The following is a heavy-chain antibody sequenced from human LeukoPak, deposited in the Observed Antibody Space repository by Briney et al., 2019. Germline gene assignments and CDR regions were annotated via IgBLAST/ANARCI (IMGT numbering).Heavy chain of an antibody. D-gene: IGHD3-10*01. V-gene: IGHV1-18*01. CDR1: GGTFSSYA. Sequence: GASVKVSCKASGGTFSSYAISWVRQAPGQGLEWMGWISAYNGNTNYAQKLQGRVTMTTDTSTSTAYMELRSLRSDDTAVYYCARGRGYGSGSYYTYWGQGTLVTVSS. CDR3: ARGRGYGSGSYYTY. CDR2: ISAYNGNT. J-gene: IGHJ4*02.